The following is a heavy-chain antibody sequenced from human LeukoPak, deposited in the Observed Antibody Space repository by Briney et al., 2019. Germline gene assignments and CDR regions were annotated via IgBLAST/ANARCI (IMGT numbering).Heavy chain of an antibody. V-gene: IGHV3-23*01. CDR3: AKDQGSWYSHGFDY. J-gene: IGHJ4*02. Sequence: GGSLRLSCAASGFTFSSYGMSWVRQAPGKGLEWVSAISGSGGSTYYADSVKGRFTISRDNSKNTLYLQMNSLRAEDTAVYYCAKDQGSWYSHGFDYWGQGTLVTVSS. CDR2: ISGSGGST. CDR1: GFTFSSYG. D-gene: IGHD6-13*01.